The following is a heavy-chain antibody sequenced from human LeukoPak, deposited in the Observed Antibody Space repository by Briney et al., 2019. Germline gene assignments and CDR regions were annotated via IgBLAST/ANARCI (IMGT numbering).Heavy chain of an antibody. V-gene: IGHV1-46*01. CDR1: GYTFTNYY. CDR3: ARSVYFGVDV. CDR2: INPGGGST. D-gene: IGHD5/OR15-5a*01. J-gene: IGHJ6*02. Sequence: ASVKVSCKASGYTFTNYYIHWVRQAPGQGLEWMGIINPGGGSTTYAQKFQGRVTMTRDTSTITVYMELSSLRSEDTAAYYCARSVYFGVDVWGQGTTVTVSS.